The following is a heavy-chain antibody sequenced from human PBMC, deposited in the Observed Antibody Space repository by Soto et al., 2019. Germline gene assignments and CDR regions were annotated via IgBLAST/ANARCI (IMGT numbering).Heavy chain of an antibody. CDR2: ISGGGST. D-gene: IGHD2-15*01. CDR3: AKQVVVVTTTNHFDY. J-gene: IGHJ4*02. Sequence: EVQLLESGGGLGQPGGSLRLSCAASGFTFSSSAMSWVRQAPGKGLEWVSAISGGGSTYYADSVKGRFTISRDNSKNTLYLQMNSLRAEDTAVYHCAKQVVVVTTTNHFDYWGQGTQVTVSS. CDR1: GFTFSSSA. V-gene: IGHV3-23*01.